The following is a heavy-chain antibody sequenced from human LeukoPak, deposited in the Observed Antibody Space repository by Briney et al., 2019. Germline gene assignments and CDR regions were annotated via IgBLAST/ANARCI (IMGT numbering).Heavy chain of an antibody. V-gene: IGHV3-33*03. CDR1: GFTFSSYG. CDR3: AKDIQLST. J-gene: IGHJ3*01. CDR2: IWSDGSSK. Sequence: LTGGSLRLSCAASGFTFSSYGMHWVRQAPGKGLEWVALIWSDGSSKHYADSVRGRFTISRDNSKNTLSLQMNSLRVEDTAIYYCAKDIQLSTWGLGTRVTVSS. D-gene: IGHD5-24*01.